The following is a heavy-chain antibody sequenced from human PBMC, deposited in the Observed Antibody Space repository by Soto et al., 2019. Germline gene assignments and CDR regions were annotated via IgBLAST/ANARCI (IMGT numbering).Heavy chain of an antibody. J-gene: IGHJ4*02. CDR3: ARDSVDDSSGSAYYFDY. Sequence: EVQLVESGGGLVKPGGSLRLSCAASGFTFSSYSMNWVRQAPGKGLEWVSSISSSSSYIYYADSVKGRFTISRDNAKNSLYLQMNSLRAEDTAVYYCARDSVDDSSGSAYYFDYWGQGNLVTVSS. D-gene: IGHD3-22*01. CDR1: GFTFSSYS. V-gene: IGHV3-21*01. CDR2: ISSSSSYI.